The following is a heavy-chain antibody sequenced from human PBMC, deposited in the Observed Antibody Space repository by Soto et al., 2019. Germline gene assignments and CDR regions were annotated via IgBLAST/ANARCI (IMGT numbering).Heavy chain of an antibody. Sequence: EVQLLESGGGLVQPGGSLRLSCAASGFTFSSYAMSWVRQAPGKGLEWVSAISGSGGSTYYADSVKGRFTISRDNSKNTLYLQLNSLRAEDTAVYYCAKPHGPIYSTYYFDSWGQGTLVTVSS. CDR2: ISGSGGST. D-gene: IGHD4-4*01. CDR3: AKPHGPIYSTYYFDS. J-gene: IGHJ4*02. V-gene: IGHV3-23*01. CDR1: GFTFSSYA.